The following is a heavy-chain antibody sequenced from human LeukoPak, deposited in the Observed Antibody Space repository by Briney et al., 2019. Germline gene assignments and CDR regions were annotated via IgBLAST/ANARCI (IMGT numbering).Heavy chain of an antibody. Sequence: QSGGSLRLSCAASGFTFSSYAMSWVRQAPGKGLEWVSSISGSGASTYYADSVKGRFTISRDNSKNTLSLQMNSLRAEDTAVYYCAKGSRGSSTDCYTDYWGQGTLVTVSS. CDR1: GFTFSSYA. V-gene: IGHV3-23*01. CDR3: AKGSRGSSTDCYTDY. CDR2: ISGSGAST. D-gene: IGHD2-2*02. J-gene: IGHJ4*02.